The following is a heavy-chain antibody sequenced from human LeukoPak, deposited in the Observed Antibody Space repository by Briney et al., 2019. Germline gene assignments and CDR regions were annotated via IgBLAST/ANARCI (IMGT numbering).Heavy chain of an antibody. CDR2: ISGSAGST. V-gene: IGHV3-23*01. CDR1: GFTFSTYA. CDR3: AKDFSSGYYITTFDY. J-gene: IGHJ4*02. D-gene: IGHD3-22*01. Sequence: GGSLRLSCAASGFTFSTYAMSWVRQAPGKGLEWVSTISGSAGSTYYADSVKGRFTISRDNSRNTLYLQMNSLRAEDTAVYSCAKDFSSGYYITTFDYWGQGTLVTVSS.